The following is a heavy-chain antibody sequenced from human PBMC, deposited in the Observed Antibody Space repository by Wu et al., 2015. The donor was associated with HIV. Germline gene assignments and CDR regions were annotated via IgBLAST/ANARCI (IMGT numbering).Heavy chain of an antibody. CDR3: ARGLNRWELGRDY. D-gene: IGHD1-26*01. CDR2: MNPNSGGT. J-gene: IGHJ4*02. Sequence: QVQLVQSGAEVKKPGASVKVSCRASGYTFIGYYLNWVRQAPGQGLEWMGWMNPNSGGTDYAQKFQGRVTMTRNTSISTAYMELSSLRSEDTAVYYCARGLNRWELGRDYWGQGTLVTVSS. V-gene: IGHV1-8*02. CDR1: GYTFIGYY.